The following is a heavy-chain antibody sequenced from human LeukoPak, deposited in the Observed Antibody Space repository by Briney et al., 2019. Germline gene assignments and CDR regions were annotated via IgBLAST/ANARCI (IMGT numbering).Heavy chain of an antibody. J-gene: IGHJ3*02. Sequence: GGSLRLSCAASGSSFRKYAMHWVRQAPGKGLEYVSGIRSDGGSTAYANSVKGRFTISRDNSKNMLYLQMGSLRAEDMAVYYCAREGASMVRGVHDAFDIWGQGTMVTVSS. V-gene: IGHV3-64*01. CDR3: AREGASMVRGVHDAFDI. D-gene: IGHD3-10*01. CDR2: IRSDGGST. CDR1: GSSFRKYA.